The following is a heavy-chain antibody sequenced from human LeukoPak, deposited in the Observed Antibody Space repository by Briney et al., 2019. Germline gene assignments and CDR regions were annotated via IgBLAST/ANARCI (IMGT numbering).Heavy chain of an antibody. D-gene: IGHD3-3*01. J-gene: IGHJ6*03. Sequence: ASVKVSCKASGYTFTGYYMHWVRQAPGQGLEWMGWINPNNGGTNYAQKFQGRVTITRNTSISTAYMELSSLRSEDTAVYYCARRPRVYYYYYMDVWGKGTTVTVSS. V-gene: IGHV1-2*02. CDR3: ARRPRVYYYYYMDV. CDR2: INPNNGGT. CDR1: GYTFTGYY.